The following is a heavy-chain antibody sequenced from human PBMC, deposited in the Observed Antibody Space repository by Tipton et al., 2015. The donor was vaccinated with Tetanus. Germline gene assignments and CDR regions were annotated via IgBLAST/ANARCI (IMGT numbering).Heavy chain of an antibody. Sequence: SLRLSCAASGFTFGYYGMYWVRQAPGKGLEWVAFMEHDGSRTSYADSVKGRFTVSRDNSRNTLFLQMNSLRVEDTAMYYCAKKGVSVTYPNHFDYWGQGTQVTVSS. J-gene: IGHJ4*02. CDR1: GFTFGYYG. CDR3: AKKGVSVTYPNHFDY. CDR2: MEHDGSRT. V-gene: IGHV3-30*18. D-gene: IGHD4-17*01.